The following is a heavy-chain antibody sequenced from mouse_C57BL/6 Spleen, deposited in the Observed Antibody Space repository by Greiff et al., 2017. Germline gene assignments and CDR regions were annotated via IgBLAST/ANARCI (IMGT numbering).Heavy chain of an antibody. CDR3: AREGVTPVVARYFDV. V-gene: IGHV1-52*01. CDR2: IDPSDSET. D-gene: IGHD1-1*01. J-gene: IGHJ1*03. Sequence: QVQLKQPGAELVRPGSSVKLSCKASGYTFTSYWMHWVKQRPIQGLEWIGNIDPSDSETHYNQKFKDKATLTVDKSSSTAYMQLSSLTSEDSAVYYCAREGVTPVVARYFDVWGTGTTVTVSS. CDR1: GYTFTSYW.